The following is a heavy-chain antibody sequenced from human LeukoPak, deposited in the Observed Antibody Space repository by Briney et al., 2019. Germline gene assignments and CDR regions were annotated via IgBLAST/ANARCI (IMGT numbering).Heavy chain of an antibody. D-gene: IGHD2-2*02. CDR1: GFTFSSYA. V-gene: IGHV3-23*01. CDR3: AKGAIVVVPAAIPSGYYFDY. CDR2: ISGSGGST. Sequence: GGSLRLSCAASGFTFSSYAMSWVRQAPGKGLEWVSAISGSGGSTYYADSVKGRFTISRDNSKNTLYLQMNSLRAEDTAVYYCAKGAIVVVPAAIPSGYYFDYWGRGTLVTVSS. J-gene: IGHJ4*02.